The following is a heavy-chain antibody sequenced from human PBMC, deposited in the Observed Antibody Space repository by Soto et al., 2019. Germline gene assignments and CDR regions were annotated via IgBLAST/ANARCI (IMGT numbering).Heavy chain of an antibody. CDR1: GFTFDDYA. CDR3: AKEKGFGGARKGMDV. CDR2: INWNSGSI. J-gene: IGHJ6*02. V-gene: IGHV3-9*01. D-gene: IGHD3-16*01. Sequence: EVQLVESGGGLVQPGRSLRLSCGASGFTFDDYAMHWVRQAPGKGLEWVSGINWNSGSIGYADSVKGRFTISRDNAKNSLYLQMNRLRTEDTALYYCAKEKGFGGARKGMDVWGQGTTVTVSS.